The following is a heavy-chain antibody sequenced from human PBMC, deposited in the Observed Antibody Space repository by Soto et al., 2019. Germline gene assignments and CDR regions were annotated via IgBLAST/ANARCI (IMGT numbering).Heavy chain of an antibody. V-gene: IGHV3-11*06. Sequence: GGSLRLSCAASGFTFSDYYMSWIRQAPGKGLEWVSYISSSSSYTNYADAVKGRFTISRDNAKNSLYLQINSLRAEDTAVYYCARDLSGPDYWGQGTLVTVSS. CDR2: ISSSSSYT. J-gene: IGHJ4*02. CDR1: GFTFSDYY. CDR3: ARDLSGPDY.